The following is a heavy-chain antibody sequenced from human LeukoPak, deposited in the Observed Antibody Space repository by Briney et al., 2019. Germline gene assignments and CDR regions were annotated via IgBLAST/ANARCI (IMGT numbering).Heavy chain of an antibody. CDR3: ATSRSGYYTYFAY. D-gene: IGHD3-22*01. J-gene: IGHJ4*02. CDR2: IIPIVGTP. Sequence: SVNVSCKASGVTFSSYAISCVRQAPGQGLEWRGGIIPIVGTPNYAHTFQGRFTIPADESMSTAYMELSSLRSEDTAVYYCATSRSGYYTYFAYWGQGTLVTVSS. CDR1: GVTFSSYA. V-gene: IGHV1-69*13.